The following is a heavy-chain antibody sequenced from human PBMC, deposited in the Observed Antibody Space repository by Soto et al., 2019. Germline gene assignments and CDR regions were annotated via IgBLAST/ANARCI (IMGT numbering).Heavy chain of an antibody. Sequence: QVTVKESGPVLVKPTETLTLTCTVSGFSLSNAGLGVSWIRQPPGKALEWLAHIFSNDEKSYSTSLKSRLTNSKDTSKSQVVLNMTNMDPVDTATYYCASTYTTSWYWFDPWGQGTLVTVSS. D-gene: IGHD6-13*01. V-gene: IGHV2-26*04. CDR3: ASTYTTSWYWFDP. J-gene: IGHJ5*02. CDR2: IFSNDEK. CDR1: GFSLSNAGLG.